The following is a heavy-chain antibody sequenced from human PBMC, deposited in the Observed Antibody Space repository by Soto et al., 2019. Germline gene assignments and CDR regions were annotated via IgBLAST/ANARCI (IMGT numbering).Heavy chain of an antibody. J-gene: IGHJ4*02. CDR3: ATWVDYGDYAGFEY. CDR2: IDPNSDDT. V-gene: IGHV1-2*04. D-gene: IGHD4-17*01. Sequence: QVQLLQSGAEVKKPGASVKVSCKTSGYTFTDYYIHWVRQAPGQGLEWMGRIDPNSDDTNSAQKFQGWVTMTRDTSITTAYMELSRLRFNDTAVYFCATWVDYGDYAGFEYWGQGTLVTVSS. CDR1: GYTFTDYY.